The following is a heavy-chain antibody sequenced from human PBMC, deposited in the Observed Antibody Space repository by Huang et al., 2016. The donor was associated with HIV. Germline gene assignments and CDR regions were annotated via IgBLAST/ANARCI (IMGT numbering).Heavy chain of an antibody. D-gene: IGHD3-3*01. CDR3: TRENYDFWSGYYKYYFDY. V-gene: IGHV3-49*05. CDR2: IRSKASGGTT. Sequence: EVQLVESGGGLVKPGRSLRLSCTASGFTFGDYAMSWFRQGPGKGLEWVGFIRSKASGGTTEYAASVKGRFTSSRDDSKSIAYLQMNSLKIEDTAVYYCTRENYDFWSGYYKYYFDYWGQGTLVTVSS. J-gene: IGHJ4*02. CDR1: GFTFGDYA.